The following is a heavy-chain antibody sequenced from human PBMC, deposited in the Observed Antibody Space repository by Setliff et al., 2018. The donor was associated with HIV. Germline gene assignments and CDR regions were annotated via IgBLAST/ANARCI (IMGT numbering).Heavy chain of an antibody. V-gene: IGHV1-69*13. D-gene: IGHD4-17*01. Sequence: SVKVSCKASVRIFSNYPISGGSQAPGRGLEWMGGIIPVFRTPDYAQRFQDRLTVTADESADTVYMELNSLRHEETAVYFCVRDRHYGGLPWYFETWGPGTLVTVSS. CDR3: VRDRHYGGLPWYFET. CDR2: IIPVFRTP. CDR1: VRIFSNYP. J-gene: IGHJ4*02.